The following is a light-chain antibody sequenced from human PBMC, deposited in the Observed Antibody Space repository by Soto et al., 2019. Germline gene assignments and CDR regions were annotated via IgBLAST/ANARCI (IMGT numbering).Light chain of an antibody. Sequence: EIVLTLSPGTLSLSPGERATLSCRASQTVSTNYLAWYQQKPGQAPRLLIFDASTRATGIPDRFTGSGSGTDVTLTISRREPEDFAVYSCQLYGASPKTFGQGTKVEIK. J-gene: IGKJ1*01. CDR1: QTVSTNY. CDR2: DAS. CDR3: QLYGASPKT. V-gene: IGKV3-20*01.